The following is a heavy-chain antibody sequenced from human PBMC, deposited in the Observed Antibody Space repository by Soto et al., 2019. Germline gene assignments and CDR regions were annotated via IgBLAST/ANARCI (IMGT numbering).Heavy chain of an antibody. Sequence: EVQLVESGGGLVKPGGSLRLSWAASGFTFSNAWMSWVRQAPGKGLEWVVRIKSKTDGGTTDYAAPVKGRFTISRDDSKNTLYLQMNSLKTEDTAVYYCTTRTIGYCSSWYFAGAAEYFQHWGQGTLVTVS. CDR3: TTRTIGYCSSWYFAGAAEYFQH. J-gene: IGHJ1*01. V-gene: IGHV3-15*01. CDR1: GFTFSNAW. D-gene: IGHD6-13*01. CDR2: IKSKTDGGTT.